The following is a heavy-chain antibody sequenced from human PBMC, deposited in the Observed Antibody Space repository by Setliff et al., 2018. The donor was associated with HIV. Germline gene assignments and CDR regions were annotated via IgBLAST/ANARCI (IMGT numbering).Heavy chain of an antibody. CDR1: GFSLSSSGVV. CDR3: AHSLGGGDCYFCAEYFQH. Sequence: SGPTLVNPTQTLTLTCTVSGFSLSSSGVVVGWIRQPPGKALECLALIYWDDDKRHSPSLKNRLTITKDTSKNQVVLTMTNMDPVDTATYYCAHSLGGGDCYFCAEYFQHWGQGTLVTGLL. V-gene: IGHV2-5*02. J-gene: IGHJ1*01. D-gene: IGHD2-21*02. CDR2: IYWDDDK.